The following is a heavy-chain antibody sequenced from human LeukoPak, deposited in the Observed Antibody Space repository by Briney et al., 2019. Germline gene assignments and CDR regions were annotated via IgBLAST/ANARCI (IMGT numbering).Heavy chain of an antibody. CDR2: IGTAGEI. CDR3: ARAAYSSTWYSRYFDL. Sequence: GGSLRLSCAASGFTFSSYDIHWVRHATGKGLEWVSGIGTAGEIYYPGSVKGRFTISRENAKNSLYLQMNSLRAGDRAVYYCARAAYSSTWYSRYFDLWGRGTLVTVSS. V-gene: IGHV3-13*01. J-gene: IGHJ2*01. D-gene: IGHD6-13*01. CDR1: GFTFSSYD.